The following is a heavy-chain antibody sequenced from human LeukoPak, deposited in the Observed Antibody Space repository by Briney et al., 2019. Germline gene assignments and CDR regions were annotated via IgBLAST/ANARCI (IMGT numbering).Heavy chain of an antibody. CDR3: ARRPYGSGSYSIYFDY. J-gene: IGHJ4*02. CDR1: GGSISSYY. D-gene: IGHD3-10*01. V-gene: IGHV4-59*08. Sequence: SETLSLTCTVSGGSISSYYWRWIRQPPGKGLEWIGYIYYSGSTNYNPSLKRRVTISVDTSKNQFSLKLSSVTAADTAVYYCARRPYGSGSYSIYFDYWGQGTLVTVSS. CDR2: IYYSGST.